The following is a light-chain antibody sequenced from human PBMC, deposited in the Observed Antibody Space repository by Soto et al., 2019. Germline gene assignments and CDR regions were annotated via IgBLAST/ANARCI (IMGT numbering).Light chain of an antibody. Sequence: EIVLTQSPATLSLSPGERATLSCSASQSVTSYLAWYQQRPGQAPRLLINDASRRATGIPASFSSSVSGTDFTLTVSTLEPEDVAVYYCQQRSSWPITFGQGTPLEIK. CDR1: QSVTSY. CDR3: QQRSSWPIT. V-gene: IGKV3-11*01. J-gene: IGKJ5*01. CDR2: DAS.